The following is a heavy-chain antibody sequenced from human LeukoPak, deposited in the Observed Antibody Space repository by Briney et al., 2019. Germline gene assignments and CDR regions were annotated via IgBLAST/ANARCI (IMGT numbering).Heavy chain of an antibody. Sequence: PGGSLRLSCAASGFTFSTYAMNWVRQAPGGGLKWVSCITGDSAYIYYADSVKGRFTISRDNAKNPLYLQMNSLRAEDTAVYYCARFGVSSSTSYIDFWGQGTLVTVSS. CDR2: ITGDSAYI. CDR3: ARFGVSSSTSYIDF. D-gene: IGHD2-2*01. CDR1: GFTFSTYA. V-gene: IGHV3-21*01. J-gene: IGHJ4*02.